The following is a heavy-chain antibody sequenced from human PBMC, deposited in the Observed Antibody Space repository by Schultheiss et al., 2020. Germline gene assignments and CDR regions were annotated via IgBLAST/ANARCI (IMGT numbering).Heavy chain of an antibody. CDR2: IYYSGST. D-gene: IGHD3/OR15-3a*01. Sequence: SETLSLTCTVSGGSISSGGYYWSWIRQHPGKGLEWIGYIYYSGSTYYNPSIKSRVTISVDTSKNQFSLKLSSVTAADTAVYYCARVGPTGYYYYGMDVWGQGTTVTVSS. CDR1: GGSISSGGYY. J-gene: IGHJ6*02. CDR3: ARVGPTGYYYYGMDV. V-gene: IGHV4-31*03.